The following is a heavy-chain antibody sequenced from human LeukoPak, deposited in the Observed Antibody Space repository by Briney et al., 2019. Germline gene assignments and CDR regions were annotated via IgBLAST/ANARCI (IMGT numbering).Heavy chain of an antibody. Sequence: SGGSLRLPCVASGFTFSSTTMGWVRQAPGRGLEWVSSITAIDGHTYYADSVRGRFTISRDNSKNTVYLQLNSLRAGDTAIYYCTKDRRGPAAGTWYFDSWGQGTLVTVSS. CDR3: TKDRRGPAAGTWYFDS. CDR2: ITAIDGHT. CDR1: GFTFSSTT. J-gene: IGHJ4*02. D-gene: IGHD6-13*01. V-gene: IGHV3-23*01.